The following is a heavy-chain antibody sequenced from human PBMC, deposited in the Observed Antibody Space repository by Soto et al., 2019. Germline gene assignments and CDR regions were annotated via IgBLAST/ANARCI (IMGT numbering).Heavy chain of an antibody. V-gene: IGHV1-46*03. CDR2: INPSGDST. J-gene: IGHJ4*02. Sequence: ASVKVSCKASGYTFSTYYMNWVRQAPGQGLEWMGIINPSGDSTTYTQKFQGRVTMTRDTSTSTVYMELSSLRYEDTAVYYCVSSAYYNLPFDYWGQGTLVTVSS. D-gene: IGHD3-22*01. CDR3: VSSAYYNLPFDY. CDR1: GYTFSTYY.